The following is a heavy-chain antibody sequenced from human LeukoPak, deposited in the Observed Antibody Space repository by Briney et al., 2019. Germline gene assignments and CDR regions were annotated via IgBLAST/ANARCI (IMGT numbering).Heavy chain of an antibody. Sequence: ASVKVSCKASGNTFTGYYMHWVRQAPGQGLEWMGWINPNSGGTNYAQKLQGRVTMTTDTSTSTAYMELRSLRSDDTAVYYCARSDIVVVPAAMVYFQHWGQGTLVTVSS. D-gene: IGHD2-2*01. V-gene: IGHV1-2*02. CDR2: INPNSGGT. CDR3: ARSDIVVVPAAMVYFQH. J-gene: IGHJ1*01. CDR1: GNTFTGYY.